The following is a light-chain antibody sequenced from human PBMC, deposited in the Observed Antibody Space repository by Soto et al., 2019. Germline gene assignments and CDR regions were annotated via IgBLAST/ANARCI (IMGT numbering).Light chain of an antibody. J-gene: IGKJ2*01. V-gene: IGKV3-20*01. CDR2: GAS. CDR1: QSVSSRY. CDR3: QQYGSSPPFT. Sequence: EIVLTQSPGTLSLSPGERATLSCRASQSVSSRYLAWYQQKPGQAPRLLMYGASYRATGIPDRFSGSGSGTDFTLTISRLEPEDFAVYFCQQYGSSPPFTFGQGTKVEIK.